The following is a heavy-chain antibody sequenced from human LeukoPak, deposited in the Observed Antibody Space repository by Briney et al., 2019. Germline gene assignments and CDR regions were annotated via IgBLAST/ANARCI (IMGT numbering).Heavy chain of an antibody. D-gene: IGHD2/OR15-2a*01. CDR1: GFTFSSYW. CDR2: INSDGSST. Sequence: GGSLRLSCAASGFTFSSYWMHWVRQAPGKGLVWVARINSDGSSTSYADSVKGRFTISRDNAKNTLYLQMNSLRAEDTAVYYCARALTLRGWFDPWGQGTLVTVSS. V-gene: IGHV3-74*01. CDR3: ARALTLRGWFDP. J-gene: IGHJ5*02.